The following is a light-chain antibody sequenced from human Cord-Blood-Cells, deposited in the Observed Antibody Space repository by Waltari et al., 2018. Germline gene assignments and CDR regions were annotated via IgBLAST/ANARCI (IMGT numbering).Light chain of an antibody. CDR3: QQYYSYPLT. J-gene: IGKJ1*01. CDR1: QGISSY. CDR2: AES. Sequence: AIRMTQSPSSPSASTGDRVTITCRASQGISSYLAWYQQKPGKAPKLLIYAESTLQSGVPSRFSGSGSGTDFTLTISCLQSEDFATYYCQQYYSYPLTFGQGTKVEIK. V-gene: IGKV1-8*01.